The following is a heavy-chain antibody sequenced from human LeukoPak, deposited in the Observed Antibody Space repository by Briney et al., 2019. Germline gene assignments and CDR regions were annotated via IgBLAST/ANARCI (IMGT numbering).Heavy chain of an antibody. Sequence: ASVKVSCKASGGTFSSYTISWVRQAPGQGLEWMGRIIPILGIANYAQKFQGRVTITADKPTSTAYMELSSLRSEDTAVYYCARCSGQLSPFDPWGQGTLITVSS. CDR3: ARCSGQLSPFDP. CDR2: IIPILGIA. V-gene: IGHV1-69*02. J-gene: IGHJ5*02. D-gene: IGHD2-15*01. CDR1: GGTFSSYT.